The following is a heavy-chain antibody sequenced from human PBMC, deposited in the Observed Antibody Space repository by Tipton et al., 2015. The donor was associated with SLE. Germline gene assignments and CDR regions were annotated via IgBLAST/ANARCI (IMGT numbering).Heavy chain of an antibody. CDR3: ARTLGAIAHTVYDAFDI. D-gene: IGHD1-26*01. Sequence: TLSLTCSVSGVSISGTNYHWGWVRHPPGKGLEWIGSLFYGGYSYSNPSLKSRVTMSVDMSKNQFSLRLTSVTAADTAVYYCARTLGAIAHTVYDAFDIWGQGKMVTVSS. J-gene: IGHJ3*02. CDR1: GVSISGTNYH. V-gene: IGHV4-39*07. CDR2: LFYGGYS.